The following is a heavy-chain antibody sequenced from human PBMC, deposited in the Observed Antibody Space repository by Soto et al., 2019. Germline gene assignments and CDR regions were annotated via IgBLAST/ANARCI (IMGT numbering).Heavy chain of an antibody. CDR3: ARMSKPFGGSYSFQNNNGFDP. CDR1: GFSFSNPRMG. D-gene: IGHD1-26*01. J-gene: IGHJ5*02. Sequence: SGPTLVNPTETLTLTCTVSGFSFSNPRMGVSWVRQPPGKALEWLAHIISNDEKSYRTSLKTRLTISKDTSKSQVVLTMTNMDPVDTATYYCARMSKPFGGSYSFQNNNGFDPWGQGTLVTVSS. CDR2: IISNDEK. V-gene: IGHV2-26*01.